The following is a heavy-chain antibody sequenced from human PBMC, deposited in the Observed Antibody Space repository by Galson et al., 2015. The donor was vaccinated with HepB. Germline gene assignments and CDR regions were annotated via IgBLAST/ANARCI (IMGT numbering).Heavy chain of an antibody. CDR2: INPSGGST. CDR1: GYPFTSYY. V-gene: IGHV1-46*03. D-gene: IGHD5-24*01. CDR3: ARWLQSADYYYSYGMDV. J-gene: IGHJ6*02. Sequence: SVNVSCKASGYPFTSYYIHWVRQAPGQGLEWMGIINPSGGSTSYAQNFQGRVTMTRDTSTSTVYMELSSLRSEDTAVYYCARWLQSADYYYSYGMDVWGQGTTVTVSS.